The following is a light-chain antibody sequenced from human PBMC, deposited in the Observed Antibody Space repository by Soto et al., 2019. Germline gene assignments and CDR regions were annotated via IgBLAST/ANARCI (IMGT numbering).Light chain of an antibody. CDR2: GAS. J-gene: IGKJ1*01. Sequence: EIVLTQSPGTLSLSPGERATLSCRASQSVSSSYLAWYQQKPGQAPRLLIYGASSRATGIPDRFSGSGSGTDFTLTIIRLEPEDCGLYYCQHYGSSPKTFGQGTKVEI. CDR1: QSVSSSY. V-gene: IGKV3-20*01. CDR3: QHYGSSPKT.